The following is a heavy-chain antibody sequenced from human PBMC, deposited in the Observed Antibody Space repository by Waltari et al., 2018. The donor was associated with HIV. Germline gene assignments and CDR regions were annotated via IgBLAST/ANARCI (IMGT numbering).Heavy chain of an antibody. Sequence: EVQLVESGGGLVQPGRSLRLSCAASGFTFDDYAMHWVRQAPGKGLEWVSGISWNSGSIGYADSVKGRFTISRDNAKNSLYLQMNSLRAEDTALYYCAKGTAEYYGSGRLGVWGQGTTVTGSS. V-gene: IGHV3-9*01. CDR2: ISWNSGSI. D-gene: IGHD3-10*01. CDR1: GFTFDDYA. J-gene: IGHJ6*02. CDR3: AKGTAEYYGSGRLGV.